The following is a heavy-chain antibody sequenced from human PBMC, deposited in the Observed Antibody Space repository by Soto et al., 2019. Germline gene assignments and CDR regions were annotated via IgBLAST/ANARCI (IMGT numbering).Heavy chain of an antibody. D-gene: IGHD2-15*01. CDR2: IRSKANSYAT. V-gene: IGHV3-73*01. Sequence: GGSLRLSCAASGFTFSGSAMHWVRQASGKGLEWVGRIRSKANSYATAYAASVKGRFTISRDDSKNTAYLQMNSLKTEDTAVYYCTRHHCSGGSCYLTGSYYYYMDVWGKGTTVTVSS. CDR1: GFTFSGSA. CDR3: TRHHCSGGSCYLTGSYYYYMDV. J-gene: IGHJ6*03.